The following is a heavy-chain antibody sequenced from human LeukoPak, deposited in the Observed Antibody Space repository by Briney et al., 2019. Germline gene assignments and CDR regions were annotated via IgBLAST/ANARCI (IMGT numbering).Heavy chain of an antibody. CDR2: INGDGSST. D-gene: IGHD1-26*01. J-gene: IGHJ3*02. CDR1: GFTFSSYW. Sequence: GGALILCCAASGFTFSSYWMHWVRQAPGKGLVWVSRINGDGSSTDYADSVKGRFTISRDNAKTTLYLQMNDLRAEDTAVYYCARVSGSYFAAGAFDIWGKGTMVTVSS. CDR3: ARVSGSYFAAGAFDI. V-gene: IGHV3-74*01.